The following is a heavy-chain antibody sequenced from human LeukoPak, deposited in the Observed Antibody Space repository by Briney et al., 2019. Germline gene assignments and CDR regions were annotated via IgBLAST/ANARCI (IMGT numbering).Heavy chain of an antibody. CDR2: ISAYNGNT. V-gene: IGHV1-18*01. Sequence: ASVKVSCKASGYTFTSYAMHWVRQAPGQGLEWMGWISAYNGNTNYAQKLQGRVTMTTDTSTSTAYMELRSLRSDDTAVYYCARVAVAGLVDYWGQGTLVTVSS. CDR3: ARVAVAGLVDY. J-gene: IGHJ4*02. CDR1: GYTFTSYA. D-gene: IGHD6-19*01.